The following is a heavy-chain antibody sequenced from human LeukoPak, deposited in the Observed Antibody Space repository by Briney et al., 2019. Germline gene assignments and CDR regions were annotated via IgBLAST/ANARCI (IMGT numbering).Heavy chain of an antibody. Sequence: SETLSLTCTVSGGSISSSSYYWGWIRQPPGEGLEWIGSIYYSGSTYYNPSLKSRVTISVDTSKNQFSLKLSSVTAADTAVYYCARLPDGSGNYFDYWGQGTLVTVSS. CDR3: ARLPDGSGNYFDY. V-gene: IGHV4-39*01. D-gene: IGHD3-10*01. J-gene: IGHJ4*02. CDR2: IYYSGST. CDR1: GGSISSSSYY.